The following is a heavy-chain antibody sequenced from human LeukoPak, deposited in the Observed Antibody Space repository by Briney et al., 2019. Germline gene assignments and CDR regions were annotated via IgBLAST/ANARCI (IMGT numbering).Heavy chain of an antibody. CDR2: IIPIFGTA. Sequence: SVKVSCKASGGTFSSYAISWVRQAPGQGLEWMGGIIPIFGTANYAQKFQGRVTITTDESMSTAYMELSSLRSEDTAVYYCARPWLQFSYYYYMDVWGKGTTVTVSS. J-gene: IGHJ6*03. V-gene: IGHV1-69*05. CDR1: GGTFSSYA. D-gene: IGHD5-24*01. CDR3: ARPWLQFSYYYYMDV.